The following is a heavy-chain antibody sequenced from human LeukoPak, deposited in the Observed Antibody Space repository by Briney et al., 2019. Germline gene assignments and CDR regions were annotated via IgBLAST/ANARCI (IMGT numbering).Heavy chain of an antibody. J-gene: IGHJ3*02. CDR3: ADHYYGSGTNVFDI. CDR1: GFTFNNYV. V-gene: IGHV3-23*01. CDR2: VSGSGGST. D-gene: IGHD3-10*01. Sequence: PGGSLRLSCAASGFTFNNYVMSWVRQAPGKGLEWVSTVSGSGGSTNYADSVKGRFTISRDNSKNTLYLQMNSLRAEDTALYYCADHYYGSGTNVFDIWGQGTMVTVS.